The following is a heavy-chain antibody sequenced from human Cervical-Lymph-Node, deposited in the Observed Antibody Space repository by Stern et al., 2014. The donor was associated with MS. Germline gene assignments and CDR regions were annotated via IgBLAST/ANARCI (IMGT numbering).Heavy chain of an antibody. Sequence: EVQLVESGGGLVKPGESLRLSCDASGFTFSHYSINWVRQAPGQGLEWISSISNNSTHTYYADSVECRFTISRDSAKDSVSLHMVSLRAEDTAVYYCARARVGDYARSPHLDSWGQGTLVTVSS. CDR3: ARARVGDYARSPHLDS. CDR2: ISNNSTHT. CDR1: GFTFSHYS. D-gene: IGHD4-17*01. V-gene: IGHV3-21*01. J-gene: IGHJ4*02.